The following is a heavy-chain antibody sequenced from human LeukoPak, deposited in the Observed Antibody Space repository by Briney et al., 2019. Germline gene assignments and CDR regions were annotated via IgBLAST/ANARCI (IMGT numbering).Heavy chain of an antibody. CDR2: VHPSGGST. Sequence: ASVKVSCKASGYTFTSYYMHWLRQAPGQGLEWMVIVHPSGGSTSYAQKFQGRVTMTRDTAPSTVYMELSSLRSEDTALYYCARITMTTSGWYFDLWGRGSLVTVSS. D-gene: IGHD3-22*01. J-gene: IGHJ2*01. CDR3: ARITMTTSGWYFDL. CDR1: GYTFTSYY. V-gene: IGHV1-46*01.